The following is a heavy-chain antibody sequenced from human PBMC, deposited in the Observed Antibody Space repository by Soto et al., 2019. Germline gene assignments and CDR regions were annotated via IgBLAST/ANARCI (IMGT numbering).Heavy chain of an antibody. CDR3: AKHLYDDSGYSKSNY. Sequence: ASVKVSCKASGYTFTSYAMHWVRQAPGQRLEWMGWINAGNGNTKYSQKFQGRVTITRDTSASTAYMELSSLRTEDTAVYYCAKHLYDDSGYSKSNYWGQGTLVTVSS. CDR1: GYTFTSYA. J-gene: IGHJ4*02. V-gene: IGHV1-3*01. CDR2: INAGNGNT. D-gene: IGHD3-22*01.